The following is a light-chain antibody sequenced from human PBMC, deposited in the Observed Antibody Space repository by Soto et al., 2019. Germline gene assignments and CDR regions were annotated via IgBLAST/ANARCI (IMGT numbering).Light chain of an antibody. J-gene: IGKJ1*01. CDR3: QRYNSNSRT. Sequence: DIQLTQSPSTLSASVGDRVTITCRASQDIYSWVAWYQQKPGKAPKFLIYDASILQSGVPSRFSGSGSGTEFTLTISSLQPDEFATSYCQRYNSNSRTFGQGTTVDFK. V-gene: IGKV1-5*01. CDR1: QDIYSW. CDR2: DAS.